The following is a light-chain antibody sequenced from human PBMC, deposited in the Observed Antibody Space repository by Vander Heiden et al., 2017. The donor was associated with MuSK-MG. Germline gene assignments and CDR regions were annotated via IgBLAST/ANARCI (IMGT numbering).Light chain of an antibody. CDR1: SSNIGAGYD. J-gene: IGLJ2*01. Sequence: SVLTQPPSVSGAPGQRVTISCTGSSSNIGAGYDVHWYQQLPGTAPKLLIYGNSNRPSGVPDRFSGAKSGTSASLAINRLQAEDEADEYCQSYDSSLSGSVVFGGGTKLTVL. CDR3: QSYDSSLSGSVV. CDR2: GNS. V-gene: IGLV1-40*01.